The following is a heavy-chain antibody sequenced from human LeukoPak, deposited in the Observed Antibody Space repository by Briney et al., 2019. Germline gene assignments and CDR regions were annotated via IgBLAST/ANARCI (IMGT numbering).Heavy chain of an antibody. Sequence: GGSLRLSCAASGFTFSSYSMNWVRQAPGKGLEWVSSISSSSSYIYYADSVKGRFTISRDNAKNSLYLQMNSPRAEDTAVYYCATNYGSGSYYNFDYWGQGTLVTASS. D-gene: IGHD3-10*01. V-gene: IGHV3-21*01. CDR3: ATNYGSGSYYNFDY. CDR2: ISSSSSYI. CDR1: GFTFSSYS. J-gene: IGHJ4*02.